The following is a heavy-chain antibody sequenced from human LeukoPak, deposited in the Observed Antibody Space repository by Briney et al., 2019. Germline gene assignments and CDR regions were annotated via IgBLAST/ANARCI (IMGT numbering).Heavy chain of an antibody. D-gene: IGHD3-10*01. J-gene: IGHJ6*03. V-gene: IGHV4-39*07. CDR1: GGSISSTTYY. Sequence: SEALSLTCTFSGGSISSTTYYWGWIRQPPGRGLEWIGSVYYSGTTYYNPSLKSRVTISVDTSKNQFSLKLSSVTAADTAVYYCARVLWFGELRYYYMDVWGKGTTVTVSS. CDR3: ARVLWFGELRYYYMDV. CDR2: VYYSGTT.